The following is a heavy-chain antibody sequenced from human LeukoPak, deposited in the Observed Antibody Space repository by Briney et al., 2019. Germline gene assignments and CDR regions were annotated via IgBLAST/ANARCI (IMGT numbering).Heavy chain of an antibody. CDR2: IYYSGST. CDR1: GGSISSYY. Sequence: SETLSLTCTVSGGSISSYYWSWIRQPPGKGLEWIGYIYYSGSTNYNPSLKSRVAISVDTSKNQFSLKLSSVTAADTAVYYCARDGTFWSGYYTFDAFDIWGQGTMVTVSS. J-gene: IGHJ3*02. D-gene: IGHD3-3*01. V-gene: IGHV4-59*01. CDR3: ARDGTFWSGYYTFDAFDI.